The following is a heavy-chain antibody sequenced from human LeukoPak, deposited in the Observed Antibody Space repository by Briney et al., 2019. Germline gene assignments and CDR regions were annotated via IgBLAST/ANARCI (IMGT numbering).Heavy chain of an antibody. CDR3: AREGEGVIF. CDR1: GGTFSSYA. V-gene: IGHV1-69*13. J-gene: IGHJ4*02. CDR2: IIPILGTA. Sequence: RRASVKVSCTASGGTFSSYAISWVRQAPGQGLEWMGGIIPILGTANYAQKFQGRVTITADESTSTAYMELSSLRSEDTAVYYCAREGEGVIFWGQGTLVTVSS. D-gene: IGHD3-16*02.